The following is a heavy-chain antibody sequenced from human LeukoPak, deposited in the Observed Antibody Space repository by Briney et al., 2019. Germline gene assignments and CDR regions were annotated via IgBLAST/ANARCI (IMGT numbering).Heavy chain of an antibody. V-gene: IGHV3-7*04. CDR3: ARDVS. Sequence: GGSLRLSCAASGFAFCSYWMSWVLQAPGKGLEWVAAIKGDESEIYYVDSVEGRFTISRDNTKNSLYLQMNNLRAEDTAVFYCARDVSWGQGTLVTVSS. J-gene: IGHJ5*02. CDR2: IKGDESEI. CDR1: GFAFCSYW. D-gene: IGHD5/OR15-5a*01.